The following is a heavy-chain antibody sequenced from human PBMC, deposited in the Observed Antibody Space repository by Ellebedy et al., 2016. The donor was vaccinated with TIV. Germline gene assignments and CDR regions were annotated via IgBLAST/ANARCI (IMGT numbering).Heavy chain of an antibody. CDR1: GASISRGH. J-gene: IGHJ4*02. CDR2: VYNAVHT. CDR3: AKSLPGGQYYDS. V-gene: IGHV4-59*01. D-gene: IGHD6-25*01. Sequence: GSLRLXCSVSGASISRGHWTWIRQPPGQGLQYIGYVYNAVHTNYNLSLNSRVAISVDTSRNQFSLRLNSMTAADTAVYYCAKSLPGGQYYDSWGQGALVTVSS.